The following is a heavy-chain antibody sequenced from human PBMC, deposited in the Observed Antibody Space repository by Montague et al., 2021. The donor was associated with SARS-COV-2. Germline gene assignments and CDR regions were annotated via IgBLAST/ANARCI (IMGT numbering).Heavy chain of an antibody. V-gene: IGHV3-23*01. CDR3: APPVGASYHFDY. CDR2: ISGSGST. Sequence: SLRLSCAVSGFTISSYAMSWVRQPPGKGLEWVSAISGSGSTYYADSVKGRFTISRDNSKNTLYLQVNSLRAEDTAVYYCAPPVGASYHFDYWGQGTLATVSS. J-gene: IGHJ4*02. CDR1: GFTISSYA. D-gene: IGHD1-26*01.